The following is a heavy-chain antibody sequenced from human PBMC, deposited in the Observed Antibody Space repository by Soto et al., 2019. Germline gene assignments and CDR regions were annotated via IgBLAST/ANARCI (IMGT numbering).Heavy chain of an antibody. V-gene: IGHV4-31*03. CDR3: ATRVFP. CDR2: IYFSGST. Sequence: QVQLQESGPGLVKPSQTLSLTCTVSGGSISRGGYYWTWIRQHPGKGLEWIGYIYFSGSTYYNPSLKSRVTIAADTSKTQFPLKLSSVTAADTAVSYCATRVFPWGPGTLVTVSS. CDR1: GGSISRGGYY. J-gene: IGHJ5*02.